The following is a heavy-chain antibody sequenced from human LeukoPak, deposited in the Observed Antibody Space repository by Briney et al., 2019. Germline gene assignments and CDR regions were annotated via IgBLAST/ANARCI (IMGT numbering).Heavy chain of an antibody. J-gene: IGHJ4*02. CDR2: ISSSSTI. Sequence: GGSLRLSCAASGFTLSSYSMNWVRQAPGKGLEWVSYISSSSTIYYADSVKGRFTISRDNAKNSLYLQMNSLRAEDTAVYYCARDNYYDSSGYYRWGQGTLVTVSS. V-gene: IGHV3-48*04. CDR1: GFTLSSYS. CDR3: ARDNYYDSSGYYR. D-gene: IGHD3-22*01.